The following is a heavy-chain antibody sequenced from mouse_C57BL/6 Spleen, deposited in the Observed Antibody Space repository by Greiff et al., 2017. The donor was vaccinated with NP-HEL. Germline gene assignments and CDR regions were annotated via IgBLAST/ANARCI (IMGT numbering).Heavy chain of an antibody. CDR1: GFNIKDYY. D-gene: IGHD1-1*01. V-gene: IGHV14-2*01. CDR3: ARDYYGSSYWYFDV. CDR2: IDPEDGET. Sequence: EVKLQEPGAELVKPGASVKLSCTASGFNIKDYYMHWVKQRTEQGLEWIGRIDPEDGETKYAPKFQGKATITADTSSNTAYLQLSSLTSEDTAVYYCARDYYGSSYWYFDVWGTGTTVTVSS. J-gene: IGHJ1*03.